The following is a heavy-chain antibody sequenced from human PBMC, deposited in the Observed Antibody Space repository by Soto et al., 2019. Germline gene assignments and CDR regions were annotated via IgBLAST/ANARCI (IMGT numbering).Heavy chain of an antibody. D-gene: IGHD5-12*01. V-gene: IGHV6-1*01. CDR1: GDSVSSNSAA. CDR2: TYYRSKWYN. J-gene: IGHJ6*02. Sequence: SQTLSLTCAISGDSVSSNSAAWNWIRQSPSRGLEWLGRTYYRSKWYNDYAVSVKSRITTNPDTSKNQFSLQLNSVTPEDTAVYYCARDLNYVDIVATTRPYYYYYYGMDVWGQGTTVTVSS. CDR3: ARDLNYVDIVATTRPYYYYYYGMDV.